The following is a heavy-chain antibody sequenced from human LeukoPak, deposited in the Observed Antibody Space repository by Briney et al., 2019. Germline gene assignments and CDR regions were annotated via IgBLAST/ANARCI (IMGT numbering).Heavy chain of an antibody. D-gene: IGHD5-12*01. V-gene: IGHV5-51*01. Sequence: GESLQISCKGSGSNFSNYWIGWVRQMPGKGIEWMGIIYPGDSDTRYSPSFQGQVTISADKSNSTAYLQWSGLKASDTAIYYCARHPRGDIVYGMDVWGRGTTVTVSS. CDR1: GSNFSNYW. CDR2: IYPGDSDT. J-gene: IGHJ6*02. CDR3: ARHPRGDIVYGMDV.